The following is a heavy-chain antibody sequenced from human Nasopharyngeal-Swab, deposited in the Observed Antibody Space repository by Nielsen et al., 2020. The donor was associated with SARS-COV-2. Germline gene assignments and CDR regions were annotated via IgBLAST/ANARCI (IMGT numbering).Heavy chain of an antibody. J-gene: IGHJ4*02. CDR3: AKGRVPVADV. CDR1: GLTFSNAA. Sequence: GGSLRLSCVASGLTFSNAAMNWVRQAPGKGLEWVSGIVGNGASTYYGDSVKGRFTISRDHSKNTVYLQMNSLRAEDPAVYYCAKGRVPVADVWGQGTLVTVSS. D-gene: IGHD6-19*01. V-gene: IGHV3-23*01. CDR2: IVGNGAST.